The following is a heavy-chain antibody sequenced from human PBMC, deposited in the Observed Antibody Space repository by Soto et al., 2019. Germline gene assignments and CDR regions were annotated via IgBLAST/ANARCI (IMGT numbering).Heavy chain of an antibody. Sequence: GGSLRLSCAASGFTFSGYGMHWVHQAPGKGLEWVAVISYDGSNKYYADSVKGRFTISRDNSKNTLYLQMNSLRAEDTAVYYCAKDPRYGGYSDYYYYGMDVWGQGTTVTVSS. V-gene: IGHV3-30*18. CDR1: GFTFSGYG. CDR3: AKDPRYGGYSDYYYYGMDV. CDR2: ISYDGSNK. D-gene: IGHD5-12*01. J-gene: IGHJ6*02.